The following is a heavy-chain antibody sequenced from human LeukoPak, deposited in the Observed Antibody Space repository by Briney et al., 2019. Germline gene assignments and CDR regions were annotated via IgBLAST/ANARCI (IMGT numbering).Heavy chain of an antibody. CDR2: ISYDGSNK. CDR1: GFTFSSYG. D-gene: IGHD3-22*01. Sequence: GRSLRLSCAASGFTFSSYGMHWVRQAPGKGLEWVAVISYDGSNKYYADSVKGRFTISRDNSKNTLYLQMNSLRAEDTAVYYSAKDRYYDSSGINDYWGQGTLVTVSS. J-gene: IGHJ4*02. CDR3: AKDRYYDSSGINDY. V-gene: IGHV3-30*18.